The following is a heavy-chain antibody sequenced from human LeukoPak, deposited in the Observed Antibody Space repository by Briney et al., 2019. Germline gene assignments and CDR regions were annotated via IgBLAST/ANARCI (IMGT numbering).Heavy chain of an antibody. Sequence: SETLSLTCTVSGASISHYYWSWIRQTPEKGLEWMGHIHSSGGSSYYPSLKSRLTLSIDTSRSQLSLKLPSVTAADTAVYFCARLGSYHDFLGQGALVTGSS. D-gene: IGHD1-26*01. CDR2: IHSSGGS. J-gene: IGHJ4*02. CDR1: GASISHYY. CDR3: ARLGSYHDF. V-gene: IGHV4-4*09.